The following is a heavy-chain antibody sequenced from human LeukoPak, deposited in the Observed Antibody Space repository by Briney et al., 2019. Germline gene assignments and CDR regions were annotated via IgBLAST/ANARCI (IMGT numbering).Heavy chain of an antibody. CDR1: GFTFSTYA. CDR3: AKDLKQLWGQPSFDY. Sequence: GGTLRLSCAASGFTFSTYAMNWVRQAPGKGLEWVSVISVSGYSTYYADSVKGRFTISRDNSKNTLYLQMNSLRAEDTAVYYCAKDLKQLWGQPSFDYWGQGTLVTVSS. V-gene: IGHV3-23*01. D-gene: IGHD5-18*01. CDR2: ISVSGYST. J-gene: IGHJ4*02.